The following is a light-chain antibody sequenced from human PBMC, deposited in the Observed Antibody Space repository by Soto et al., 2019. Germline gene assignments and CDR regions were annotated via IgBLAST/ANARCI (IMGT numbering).Light chain of an antibody. CDR1: QYINTR. CDR2: QTS. Sequence: IVVTQSASTLSSFPGDGVTLSCRASQYINTRLAWYQHRPGQAPRLLIYQTSLRAAGIPARFSASGSGTDFTLTISDVQPEDFALYYCHQRQSWXRTXXQGTKVDIK. V-gene: IGKV3-11*01. CDR3: HQRQSWXRT. J-gene: IGKJ1*01.